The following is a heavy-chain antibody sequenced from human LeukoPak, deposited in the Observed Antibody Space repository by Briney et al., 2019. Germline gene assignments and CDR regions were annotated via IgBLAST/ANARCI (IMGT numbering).Heavy chain of an antibody. J-gene: IGHJ4*02. CDR3: ARTVAAWYFDY. CDR2: ISGSGGST. Sequence: GGSLRLSCAASGFTFSSYAMSWVRQAPGKGLEWVSAISGSGGSTYYADSVKGRFTISRDNSKSTLYLQMNSLRAEDTAVYYCARTVAAWYFDYWGQGTLVTVSS. CDR1: GFTFSSYA. D-gene: IGHD6-19*01. V-gene: IGHV3-23*01.